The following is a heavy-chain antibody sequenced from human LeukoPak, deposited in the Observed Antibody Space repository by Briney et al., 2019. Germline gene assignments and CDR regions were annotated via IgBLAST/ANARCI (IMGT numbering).Heavy chain of an antibody. Sequence: PGRSLRLSCAASGFTFDDYAMHWVRQAPGKGLEWVSGISWNSGSIGYADSVKGRFTISRDNAKNSLYLQMNSLRAEDTALYYCEKDKAGPGSPDYWGQGTLVTVSS. D-gene: IGHD3-10*01. V-gene: IGHV3-9*01. CDR3: EKDKAGPGSPDY. CDR2: ISWNSGSI. J-gene: IGHJ4*02. CDR1: GFTFDDYA.